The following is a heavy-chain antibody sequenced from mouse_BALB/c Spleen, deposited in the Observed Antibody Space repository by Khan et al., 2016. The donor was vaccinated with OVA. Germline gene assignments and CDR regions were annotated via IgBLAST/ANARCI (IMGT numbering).Heavy chain of an antibody. V-gene: IGHV1-4*01. D-gene: IGHD2-14*01. CDR2: INPSNGYT. CDR3: AREGAYFRSDGWFSY. Sequence: QVQLQQSGAELARPGASVKMSCKASGYTFTTYTMHWVKQRPGQGLEWIGYINPSNGYTNYNQKFKDKSTLTADKSSSNAYLQLSSLTSDYSAVYYVAREGAYFRSDGWFSYWGQGTLVTVSA. J-gene: IGHJ3*01. CDR1: GYTFTTYT.